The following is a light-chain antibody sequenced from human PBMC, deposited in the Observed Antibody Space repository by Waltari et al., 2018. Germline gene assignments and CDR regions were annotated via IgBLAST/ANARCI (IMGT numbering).Light chain of an antibody. CDR2: GNN. J-gene: IGLJ3*02. CDR1: SSNIGSNT. V-gene: IGLV1-44*01. Sequence: QSVLTQPPSASGTPGQRFAFPCSGSSSNIGSNTVNWYQQLPGTAPKLLIYGNNQRPSGVPDRFSGSKSGTSASLAIGGLQSDDEADYYCAAWDDNLNGWVFGGGTMLAVL. CDR3: AAWDDNLNGWV.